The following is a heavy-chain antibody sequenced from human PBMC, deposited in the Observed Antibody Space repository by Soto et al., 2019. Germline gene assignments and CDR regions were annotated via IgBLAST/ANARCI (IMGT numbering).Heavy chain of an antibody. CDR2: ISAYNGNT. D-gene: IGHD3-10*01. V-gene: IGHV1-18*01. J-gene: IGHJ4*02. CDR1: GYTFTSYV. CDR3: ARGGMVRGAYPSPVDY. Sequence: ASVKVSCKASGYTFTSYVISWVRQAPGQGLEWMGWISAYNGNTNYAQKLQGRVTMTTDTSTSTAYMELRSLRSDDTAVYYCARGGMVRGAYPSPVDYWGQGTLVTVSS.